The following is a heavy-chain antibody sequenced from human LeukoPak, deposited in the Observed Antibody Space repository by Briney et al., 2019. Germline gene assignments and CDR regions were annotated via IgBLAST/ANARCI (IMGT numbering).Heavy chain of an antibody. CDR2: ISYDGSNR. CDR1: GFTFSSYA. V-gene: IGHV3-30-3*01. D-gene: IGHD6-13*01. Sequence: GGSLRLSCAASGFTFSSYAMHWVRQAPGKGLEWVAVISYDGSNRYYADSVKGRFTISRDNSKNTLYLQMNSLRAEDTAVYYCARIRGGSSPYYFDYWGQGTLVTVSS. J-gene: IGHJ4*02. CDR3: ARIRGGSSPYYFDY.